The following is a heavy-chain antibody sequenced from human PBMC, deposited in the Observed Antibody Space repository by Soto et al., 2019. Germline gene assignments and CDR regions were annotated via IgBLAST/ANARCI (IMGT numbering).Heavy chain of an antibody. Sequence: EVQLVESGGGLVQPGGSLRLSCAASGFALSSYWMTWVRQAPGKGLEWVANIKQDGSDKYYVDSVKGRFTISRDSAENTLDLQMNSLSAEDTAVYYCARGGQSGTGDYWGQGTLVTVSS. CDR1: GFALSSYW. CDR3: ARGGQSGTGDY. V-gene: IGHV3-7*01. CDR2: IKQDGSDK. J-gene: IGHJ4*02. D-gene: IGHD1-7*01.